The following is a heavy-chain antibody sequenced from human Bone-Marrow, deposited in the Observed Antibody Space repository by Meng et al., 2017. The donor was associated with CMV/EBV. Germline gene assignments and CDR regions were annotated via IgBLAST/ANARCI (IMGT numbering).Heavy chain of an antibody. CDR1: GYTFTGYY. J-gene: IGHJ6*02. CDR2: INPNSGGT. V-gene: IGHV1-2*02. CDR3: ARDFSSSRDFYYYGMDV. D-gene: IGHD6-6*01. Sequence: ASVKVSCKASGYTFTGYYMHWVRQAPGQGLEWMGWINPNSGGTNYAQKLQGRVTMTRDTSTSTVYMELSSLRSEDTAVYYCARDFSSSRDFYYYGMDVWGQGTTVTVSS.